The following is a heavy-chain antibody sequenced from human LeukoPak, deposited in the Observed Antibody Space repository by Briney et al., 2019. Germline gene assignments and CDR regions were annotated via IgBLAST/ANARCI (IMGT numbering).Heavy chain of an antibody. CDR1: VVTFSDYG. J-gene: IGHJ4*02. CDR2: INWSGDNT. Sequence: PGGSLRLSCEESVVTFSDYGLRSGPQAPGKGPQWVAGINWSGDNTFYADSVKGRFTISRDNTKKTLYLQMNNLRGDDTATYYCARDLSRNWSNLAYWGQGTLVTVSS. CDR3: ARDLSRNWSNLAY. D-gene: IGHD6-13*01. V-gene: IGHV3-20*04.